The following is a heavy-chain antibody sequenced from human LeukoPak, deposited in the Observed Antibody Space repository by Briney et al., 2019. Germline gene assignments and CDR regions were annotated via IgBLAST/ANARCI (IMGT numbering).Heavy chain of an antibody. J-gene: IGHJ4*02. CDR3: ARDYGDYVMGFDY. V-gene: IGHV1-69*06. Sequence: GSSVKVACKVSGGTFSSYAISWVRQAPGQGLDWIVWIIPIFGTTNYAQNFQGRVAITADKSTSTAYMELSSLRSEDTAVYYCARDYGDYVMGFDYWGQGTLVTVSS. D-gene: IGHD4-17*01. CDR2: IIPIFGTT. CDR1: GGTFSSYA.